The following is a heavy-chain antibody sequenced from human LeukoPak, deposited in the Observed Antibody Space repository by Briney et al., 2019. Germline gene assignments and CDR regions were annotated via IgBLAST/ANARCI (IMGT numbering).Heavy chain of an antibody. D-gene: IGHD3-3*01. CDR2: ISSSGSTI. CDR3: ARHNYDFWSVYMDV. CDR1: GFTFSSYE. J-gene: IGHJ6*03. V-gene: IGHV3-48*03. Sequence: GGSLRLSCAASGFTFSSYEMNWVRQAPRKGLEWVSYISSSGSTIYYADSVKGRFTISRDNAKNSLYLQMNSLRAEDTAVYYCARHNYDFWSVYMDVWGKGATVTVSS.